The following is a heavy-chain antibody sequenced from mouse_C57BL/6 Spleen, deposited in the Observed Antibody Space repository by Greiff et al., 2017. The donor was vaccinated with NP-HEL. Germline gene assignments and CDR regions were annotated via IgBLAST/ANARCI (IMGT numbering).Heavy chain of an antibody. D-gene: IGHD2-9*01. CDR2: ISSGSSTI. CDR3: ARPYYGYDDGFAY. J-gene: IGHJ3*01. V-gene: IGHV5-17*01. Sequence: EVQGVESGGGLVKPGGSLKLSCAASGFTFSDYGMHWVRQAPEKGLEWVAYISSGSSTIYYADTVKGRFTISRDNAKNTLFLQMTSLRSEDTAMYYCARPYYGYDDGFAYWGQGTLVTVSA. CDR1: GFTFSDYG.